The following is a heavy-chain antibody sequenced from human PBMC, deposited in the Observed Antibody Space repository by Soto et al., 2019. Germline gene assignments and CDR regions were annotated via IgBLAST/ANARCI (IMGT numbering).Heavy chain of an antibody. CDR1: GYTFTDYA. D-gene: IGHD5-18*01. CDR3: ARDTGYTFGSLKY. V-gene: IGHV1-3*01. Sequence: HVALVQSGADVKNPGASVTISCKASGYTFTDYALPWVRQAPGQRLGWMGWMNAGVGNTLYSQKFQGRITITRDTSASTAYMELNSLKSEDTAIYYCARDTGYTFGSLKYWGPGTLVTVSS. J-gene: IGHJ4*02. CDR2: MNAGVGNT.